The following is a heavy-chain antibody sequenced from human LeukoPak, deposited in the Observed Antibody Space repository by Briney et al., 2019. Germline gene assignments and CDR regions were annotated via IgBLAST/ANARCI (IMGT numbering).Heavy chain of an antibody. D-gene: IGHD3-22*01. Sequence: SVKVSCKASGGTFSSYAISWVRQAPGQGLEWMGGIIPIFGTANYAQKFQGRVTITTDESTSTAYMELSSLRSEDTAVYYCASSLYAEYYYDSSGHLYMDVWGKGTTVTVSS. V-gene: IGHV1-69*05. J-gene: IGHJ6*03. CDR2: IIPIFGTA. CDR1: GGTFSSYA. CDR3: ASSLYAEYYYDSSGHLYMDV.